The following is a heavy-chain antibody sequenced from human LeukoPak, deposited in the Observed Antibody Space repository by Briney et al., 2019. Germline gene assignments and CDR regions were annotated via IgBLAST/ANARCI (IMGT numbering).Heavy chain of an antibody. V-gene: IGHV3-23*01. CDR1: GFRYSHYG. D-gene: IGHD3-10*01. Sequence: PGGSLRLSCVASGFRYSHYGMNWVRQAPGKGLEWVSGITSDSRGIYYADSVKGRFTIYRDNSKMTLYLQMNSLRAEDTAVYYCAKDRRAGSYDYWGQGTLVTVSS. J-gene: IGHJ4*02. CDR3: AKDRRAGSYDY. CDR2: ITSDSRGI.